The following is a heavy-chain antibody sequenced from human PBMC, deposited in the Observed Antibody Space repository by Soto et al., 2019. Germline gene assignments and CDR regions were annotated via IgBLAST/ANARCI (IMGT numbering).Heavy chain of an antibody. CDR1: GGTFSSYA. CDR3: ARDTMVRGVRAIDYYYYGMDV. D-gene: IGHD3-10*01. CDR2: IIPIFGTA. J-gene: IGHJ6*02. Sequence: ASVKVSCKASGGTFSSYAISWVRQAPGQGLEWMGGIIPIFGTANYAQKFQGRVTITADESTSTAYMELSSLRSEDTAVYYCARDTMVRGVRAIDYYYYGMDVWGQGTTVTVS. V-gene: IGHV1-69*13.